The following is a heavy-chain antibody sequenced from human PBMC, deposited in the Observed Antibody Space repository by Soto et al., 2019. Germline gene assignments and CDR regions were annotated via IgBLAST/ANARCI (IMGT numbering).Heavy chain of an antibody. CDR2: ISYDGSNK. V-gene: IGHV3-30*18. CDR1: GFTFSSYG. D-gene: IGHD3-9*01. Sequence: QVQLVESGGGVVQPGRSLRLSCAASGFTFSSYGMHWVRQAPGKGLEWVAVISYDGSNKYYADSVKGRFTISRDNSKNTLYLQMNSLRAEDTAVYYCAKDLHSPYDILTGALDYWGQGTLVTVSS. J-gene: IGHJ4*02. CDR3: AKDLHSPYDILTGALDY.